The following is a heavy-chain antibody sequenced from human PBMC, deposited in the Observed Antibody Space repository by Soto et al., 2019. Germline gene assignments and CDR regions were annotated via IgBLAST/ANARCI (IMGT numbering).Heavy chain of an antibody. CDR2: INHSGST. D-gene: IGHD3-10*01. CDR1: GGSFSGYY. J-gene: IGHJ6*02. V-gene: IGHV4-34*01. Sequence: PSETLSLTCAVYGGSFSGYYWSRIRQPPGKGLEWIGEINHSGSTNYNPSLKSRVTISVDTSKNQFSLKLSSVTAADTAVYYCARDKVLLWFGGFSGMDVWGQGTTVTVSS. CDR3: ARDKVLLWFGGFSGMDV.